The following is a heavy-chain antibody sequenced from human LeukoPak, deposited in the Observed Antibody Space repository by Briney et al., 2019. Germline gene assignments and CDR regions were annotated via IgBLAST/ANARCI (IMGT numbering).Heavy chain of an antibody. D-gene: IGHD3-22*01. CDR1: GGSISSNSYY. J-gene: IGHJ3*02. Sequence: SETLSLTCTVSGGSISSNSYYWGWIRQSPGKGLEWIGTIYYSGSTNYNPSLKSRVTISVDTSKNQFSLKLSSVTTADTAVYYCARYYYDNSGSIYAFDIWGQGTMVTVSS. CDR3: ARYYYDNSGSIYAFDI. CDR2: IYYSGST. V-gene: IGHV4-39*07.